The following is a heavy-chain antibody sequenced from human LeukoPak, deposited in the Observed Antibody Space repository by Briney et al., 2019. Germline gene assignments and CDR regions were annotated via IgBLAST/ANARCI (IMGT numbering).Heavy chain of an antibody. V-gene: IGHV3-30*02. D-gene: IGHD2-2*01. CDR3: YTDIVTVPAPDY. Sequence: GGSLRLSCTASGLTFKTYGMHWVRQPPGKGLEWVAFITYDRGDKFYADSVKGRFTISRDSSKTTLYLEMNSLRAEDTAVYYCYTDIVTVPAPDYWGQGALVTVSS. CDR2: ITYDRGDK. CDR1: GLTFKTYG. J-gene: IGHJ4*02.